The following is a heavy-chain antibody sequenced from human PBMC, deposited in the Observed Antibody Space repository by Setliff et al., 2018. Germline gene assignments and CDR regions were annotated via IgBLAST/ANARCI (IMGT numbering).Heavy chain of an antibody. Sequence: SETLSLTCTVSGVSISANHYWGWIRQPPGKGLEWIGSISYGGNTYYNPSLNSRVTISADTSKNQFSVRLSSVTAADTAVYYCARARYCSGGRCYWTWLDSWAQGTLVTVSS. V-gene: IGHV4-39*02. CDR1: GVSISANHY. CDR2: ISYGGNT. J-gene: IGHJ5*01. CDR3: ARARYCSGGRCYWTWLDS. D-gene: IGHD2-15*01.